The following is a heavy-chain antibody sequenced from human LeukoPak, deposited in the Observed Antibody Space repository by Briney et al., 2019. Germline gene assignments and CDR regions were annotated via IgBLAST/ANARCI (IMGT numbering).Heavy chain of an antibody. CDR2: IRYDGSNK. V-gene: IGHV3-30*02. D-gene: IGHD5-24*01. CDR1: GFTFSSYG. CDR3: ARIRDGYNDAYDI. J-gene: IGHJ3*02. Sequence: QSGGSLRLSCAASGFTFSSYGMHWVRQAPGKGLEWVAFIRYDGSNKYYADSVKGRFTISRDNSKNTLYLQMNSLRAEDTAVYYCARIRDGYNDAYDIWGQGTMVTASS.